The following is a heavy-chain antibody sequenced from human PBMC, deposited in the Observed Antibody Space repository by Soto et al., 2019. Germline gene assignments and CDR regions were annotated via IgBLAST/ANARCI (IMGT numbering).Heavy chain of an antibody. CDR3: ARDRSSMIVVVTNYFDY. CDR1: GFTFSSYS. V-gene: IGHV3-21*01. CDR2: ISSSSSYI. J-gene: IGHJ4*02. D-gene: IGHD3-22*01. Sequence: VGSLRLSCAASGFTFSSYSMNWVRQAPGKGLEWVSSISSSSSYIYYADSVKGRFTISRDNAKNSLYLQMNSLRAEDTAVYYCARDRSSMIVVVTNYFDYWGQGTLVTVSS.